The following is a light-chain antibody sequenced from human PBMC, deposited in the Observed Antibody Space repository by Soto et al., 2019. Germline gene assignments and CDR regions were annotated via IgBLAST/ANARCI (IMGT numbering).Light chain of an antibody. V-gene: IGLV2-8*01. J-gene: IGLJ3*02. CDR2: EVS. CDR1: SSDVGGYNY. Sequence: ALTQPPSASGSPGQSVTISCTGTSSDVGGYNYVSWYQQHPGKAPKLMIYEVSKRPSGVPDRFSGSKSGNTASLTVSGLQAEDEADYYCSSYAGSNNWVFGGGTKLT. CDR3: SSYAGSNNWV.